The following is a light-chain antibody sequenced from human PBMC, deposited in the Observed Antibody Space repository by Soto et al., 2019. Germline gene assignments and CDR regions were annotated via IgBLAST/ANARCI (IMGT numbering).Light chain of an antibody. CDR1: QSVRSSY. CDR2: AAS. V-gene: IGKV3-20*01. CDR3: QQHDILPIT. J-gene: IGKJ5*01. Sequence: EIVLTQSPDTLSLSPGESATLSCRASQSVRSSYLAWYQQTPGQTPRPLIYAASSRATGIPDRFSGAGSGTDFTLTISRLEPEDFALYYCQQHDILPITFGQGTRLEI.